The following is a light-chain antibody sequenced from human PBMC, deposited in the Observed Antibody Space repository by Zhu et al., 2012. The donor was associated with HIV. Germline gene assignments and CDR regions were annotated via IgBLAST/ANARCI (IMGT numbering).Light chain of an antibody. V-gene: IGKV1-27*01. CDR1: RDISDY. J-gene: IGKJ3*01. CDR3: QKYNSALGT. Sequence: DIQMTQSPSSVSASIGDRVTITCRTSRDISDYLAWYQQKSGQPPKLLIYAASTLHSGVPSRFSGSASGTIFTLTISSLQPEDVATYYCQKYNSALGTFGPGTKVDIK. CDR2: AAS.